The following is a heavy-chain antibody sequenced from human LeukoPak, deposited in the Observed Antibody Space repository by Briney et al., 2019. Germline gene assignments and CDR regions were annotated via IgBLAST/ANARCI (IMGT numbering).Heavy chain of an antibody. CDR3: ARVGDYYDSSGYNDRFDP. CDR2: IYHSGST. D-gene: IGHD3-22*01. J-gene: IGHJ5*02. Sequence: PSQTLSLSCAVSGGSISSGGYSWSWIRQPPGKGLEWIGYIYHSGSTYYNPSLKSRVTISVDRSKNQFSLKLSSVTAADTAVYYCARVGDYYDSSGYNDRFDPWGQGTLVTVSS. CDR1: GGSISSGGYS. V-gene: IGHV4-30-2*01.